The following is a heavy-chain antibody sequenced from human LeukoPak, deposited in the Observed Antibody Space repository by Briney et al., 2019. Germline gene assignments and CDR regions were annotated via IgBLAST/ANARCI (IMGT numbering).Heavy chain of an antibody. CDR3: AKVGSGWYYFDY. CDR1: GFTFSSYA. Sequence: GGSLRLSCAASGFTFSSYAMSWVRQAPGKGLKWVSAVSGSGGSTYYADSVKGRFTISRDNSKNTLYLQMYSLRAEDTAVYYCAKVGSGWYYFDYWGQGTLATVSS. J-gene: IGHJ4*02. D-gene: IGHD6-19*01. CDR2: VSGSGGST. V-gene: IGHV3-23*01.